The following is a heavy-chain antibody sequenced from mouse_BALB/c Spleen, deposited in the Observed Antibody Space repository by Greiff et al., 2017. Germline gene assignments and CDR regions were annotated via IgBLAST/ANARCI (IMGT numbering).Heavy chain of an antibody. V-gene: IGHV2-6-7*01. CDR1: GFSLTGYG. CDR3: ARDLDDGYVYAMDY. J-gene: IGHJ4*01. Sequence: VQVVESGPGLVAPSQSLSITCTVSGFSLTGYGVNWVRQPPGKGLEWLGMIWGDGSTDYNSALKSRLSISKDNSKSQVFLKMNSLQTDDTARYYCARDLDDGYVYAMDYWGQGTSVTVSS. CDR2: IWGDGST. D-gene: IGHD2-3*01.